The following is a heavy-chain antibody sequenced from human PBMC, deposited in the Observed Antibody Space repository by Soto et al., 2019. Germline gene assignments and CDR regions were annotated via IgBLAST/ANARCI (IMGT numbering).Heavy chain of an antibody. D-gene: IGHD2-8*02. J-gene: IGHJ6*02. Sequence: SETLSLTCVVSGYAIGTGYYWGWVRQPPGKGLEWLGSMYHAGTTYFNPSLKNRLTLSVDTSKNQFSLRLSSVTAADTAVYYCVRDPGGSGGGLWLSFYYGVDVWGQGTTVTVSS. V-gene: IGHV4-38-2*02. CDR1: GYAIGTGYY. CDR3: VRDPGGSGGGLWLSFYYGVDV. CDR2: MYHAGTT.